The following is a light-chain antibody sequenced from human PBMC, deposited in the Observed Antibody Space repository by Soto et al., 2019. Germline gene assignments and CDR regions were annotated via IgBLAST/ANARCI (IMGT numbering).Light chain of an antibody. CDR2: VTY. CDR3: LLSYSDGYVI. J-gene: IGLJ2*01. CDR1: TGAVTSDHF. V-gene: IGLV7-46*01. Sequence: QAVVTQEPSLTVSPGGTVTLTCGSSTGAVTSDHFPYWFQQKPGQAPKTLIYVTYNRHSWTPARFSGSLLGGKAALTLSGAQPEDEADYYCLLSYSDGYVIFGGGTKLTVL.